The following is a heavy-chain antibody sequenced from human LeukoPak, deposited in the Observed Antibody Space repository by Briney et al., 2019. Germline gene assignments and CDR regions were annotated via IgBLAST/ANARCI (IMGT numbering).Heavy chain of an antibody. J-gene: IGHJ4*02. Sequence: SETLSLTCAVYGGSFSDYYWTWIRQPPGKGLEWIGESNHGGSTNYNPSLKSRVTIAVDTSKNHFSLKLSSVTAADTAVYYCARAGMVRGGHFDYWGQGTLVTVSS. CDR1: GGSFSDYY. CDR2: SNHGGST. V-gene: IGHV4-34*01. D-gene: IGHD3-10*01. CDR3: ARAGMVRGGHFDY.